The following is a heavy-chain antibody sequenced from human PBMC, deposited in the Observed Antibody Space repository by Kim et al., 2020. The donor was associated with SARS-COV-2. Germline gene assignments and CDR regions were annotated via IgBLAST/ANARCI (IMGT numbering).Heavy chain of an antibody. V-gene: IGHV1-8*01. CDR3: ARTVSKLRFLEWLPSPRYYFDY. D-gene: IGHD3-3*01. CDR1: GYTFTSYD. CDR2: MNPNSGNT. J-gene: IGHJ4*02. Sequence: ASVKVSCKASGYTFTSYDINWVRQATGQGLEWMGWMNPNSGNTGYAQKFQGRVTMTRNTSISTAYMELSSLRSEDTAVYYCARTVSKLRFLEWLPSPRYYFDYWGQGTLVTVSS.